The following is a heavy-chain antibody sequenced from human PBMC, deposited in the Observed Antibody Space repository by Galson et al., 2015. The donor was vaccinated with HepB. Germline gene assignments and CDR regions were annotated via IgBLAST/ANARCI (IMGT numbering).Heavy chain of an antibody. CDR2: IYSGGST. Sequence: SLRLSCAASGFTVSSNYMSWVRQAPGKGLEWVSVIYSGGSTYYADSVKGRFTISRDNSKNTLYLQMNSLRAEDTAVYYCASPRYYYGSGSPLGYWGQGTLVTVSS. J-gene: IGHJ4*02. V-gene: IGHV3-66*01. CDR3: ASPRYYYGSGSPLGY. CDR1: GFTVSSNY. D-gene: IGHD3-10*01.